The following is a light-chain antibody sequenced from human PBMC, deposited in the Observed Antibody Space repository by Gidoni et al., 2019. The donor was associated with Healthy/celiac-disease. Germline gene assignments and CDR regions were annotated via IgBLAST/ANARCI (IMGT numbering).Light chain of an antibody. CDR3: SSYTSSSTLV. Sequence: QSAPPQPASVPGSPGPSIPIPCTGTSSDVGGYNHVTWYQQHPGKAPKLMIYEVSNRPSGVSNRFSGSKSGNTASLTISGLQAEDEADYYCSSYTSSSTLVFGGGTKLTVL. CDR1: SSDVGGYNH. CDR2: EVS. J-gene: IGLJ3*02. V-gene: IGLV2-14*01.